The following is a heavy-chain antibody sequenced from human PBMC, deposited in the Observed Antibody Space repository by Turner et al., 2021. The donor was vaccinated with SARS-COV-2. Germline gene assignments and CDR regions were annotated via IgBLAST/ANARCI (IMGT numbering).Heavy chain of an antibody. CDR3: TRDSGSPGFDY. D-gene: IGHD3-10*01. V-gene: IGHV3-48*03. CDR1: VFTFSNYE. J-gene: IGHJ4*02. Sequence: VYLTASGGGMVQPGGSLTLSCASSVFTFSNYEINWVRQAPGKGLEWVAYISSSETVYYAESVKGRLTISRENVKNSVYLQMDSLRAEDTALYYCTRDSGSPGFDYWGRGTLVRVSS. CDR2: ISSSETV.